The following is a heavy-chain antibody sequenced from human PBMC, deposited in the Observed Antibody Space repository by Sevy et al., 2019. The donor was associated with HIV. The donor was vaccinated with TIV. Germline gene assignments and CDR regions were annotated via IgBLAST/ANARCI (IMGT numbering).Heavy chain of an antibody. CDR3: AKEIAVAGTGQYYFDY. V-gene: IGHV3-23*01. D-gene: IGHD6-19*01. Sequence: GGSLRLSCAASGFTFSSYAMSWVRQAPGKELEWVSAISGSGGSTYYADSVKGRFTISRDNSKNTLYLQMNSLRAEDTAVYYCAKEIAVAGTGQYYFDYWGQGTLVTVSS. CDR1: GFTFSSYA. J-gene: IGHJ4*02. CDR2: ISGSGGST.